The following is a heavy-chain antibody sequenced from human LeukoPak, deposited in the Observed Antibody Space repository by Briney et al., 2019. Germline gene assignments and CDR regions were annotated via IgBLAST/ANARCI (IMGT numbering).Heavy chain of an antibody. Sequence: ASVKVSCKASGYTFTSYDINWVRQATGQGLEWMGWMNPNSGNTGYAQKLQGRVTMTTDTSTSTAYMELRSLRSDDTAVYYCARDRLYYYDSSGLFDYWGQGTLVTVSS. CDR2: MNPNSGNT. V-gene: IGHV1-8*02. CDR1: GYTFTSYD. CDR3: ARDRLYYYDSSGLFDY. D-gene: IGHD3-22*01. J-gene: IGHJ4*02.